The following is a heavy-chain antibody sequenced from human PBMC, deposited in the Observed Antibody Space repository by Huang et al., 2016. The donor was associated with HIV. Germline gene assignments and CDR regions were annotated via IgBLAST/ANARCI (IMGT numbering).Heavy chain of an antibody. J-gene: IGHJ4*02. CDR2: INSDGRST. D-gene: IGHD3-22*01. V-gene: IGHV3-74*01. Sequence: EVQLVESGGGLVQPGGSLRLSCAASGFSSSSYWRHWVRQAPGKGLVWVSRINSDGRSTSYADSVKGRFTISRDNAKNTLYLQMNSLRAEDTAVYYCARDPRIQSWLNFFDYWGQGTLVSVSS. CDR3: ARDPRIQSWLNFFDY. CDR1: GFSSSSYW.